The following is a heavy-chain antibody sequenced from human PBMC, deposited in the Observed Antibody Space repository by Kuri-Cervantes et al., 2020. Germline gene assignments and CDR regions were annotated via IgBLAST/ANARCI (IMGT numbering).Heavy chain of an antibody. CDR2: IGTAGDT. J-gene: IGHJ3*02. Sequence: ETLSLSCAASGFTFSSYDMHWVRQATGKGLEWVSAIGTAGDTYYPGSVKGRFTISRDNAKNSLYLQMNSLRAEDTALYYCAKDIGIAAAGDAFDIWGQGTMVTVSS. D-gene: IGHD6-13*01. CDR3: AKDIGIAAAGDAFDI. V-gene: IGHV3-13*01. CDR1: GFTFSSYD.